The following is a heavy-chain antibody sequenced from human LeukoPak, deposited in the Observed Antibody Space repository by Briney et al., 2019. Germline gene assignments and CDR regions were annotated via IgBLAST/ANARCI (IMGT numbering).Heavy chain of an antibody. V-gene: IGHV3-30-3*01. CDR3: ARGRYYEEGVGFNYYYYGMDV. Sequence: GGSLRLSCAASGFTFSSYAMHWVRQAPGKGLEWVAVISYDGSNKYYADSVKGRFTISRDNSKNSLYLQMNSLRAEDTAVYYCARGRYYEEGVGFNYYYYGMDVWGQGTTVTVSS. CDR1: GFTFSSYA. D-gene: IGHD3-3*01. J-gene: IGHJ6*02. CDR2: ISYDGSNK.